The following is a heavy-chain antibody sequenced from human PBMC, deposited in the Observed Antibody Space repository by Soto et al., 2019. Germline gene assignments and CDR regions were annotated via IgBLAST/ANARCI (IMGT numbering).Heavy chain of an antibody. V-gene: IGHV3-74*01. Sequence: EVQLVESGGGLVQPGGSLRLSCAASGFTFSSYWMHWVRQAPGKGLVWVSRINSDGSSTNYADSVKGRFTISRDNAKNTLYLQMNSLRAEDTAVYYCASSTRYSGWYPDAFDIWGQGTMVTVSS. CDR1: GFTFSSYW. CDR2: INSDGSST. CDR3: ASSTRYSGWYPDAFDI. J-gene: IGHJ3*02. D-gene: IGHD6-19*01.